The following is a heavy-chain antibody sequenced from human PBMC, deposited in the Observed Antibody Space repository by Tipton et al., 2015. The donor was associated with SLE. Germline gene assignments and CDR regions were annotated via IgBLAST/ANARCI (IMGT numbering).Heavy chain of an antibody. V-gene: IGHV4-59*08. D-gene: IGHD2-15*01. Sequence: TLSLTCAINSGSFRGYYWSWIRQPPGKGLEWIGYISYGGGTNYNPSLKSRVTISVDTAKNQFSLKLTSVTAADTAVYYCARGKLTWRGAIIGADVWGQGTTVNVSS. CDR1: SGSFRGYY. CDR3: ARGKLTWRGAIIGADV. J-gene: IGHJ6*02. CDR2: ISYGGGT.